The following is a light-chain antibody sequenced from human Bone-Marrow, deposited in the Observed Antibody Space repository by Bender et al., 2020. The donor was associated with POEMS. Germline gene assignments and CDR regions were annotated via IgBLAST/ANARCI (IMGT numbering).Light chain of an antibody. CDR3: SSYTTGRTYV. V-gene: IGLV2-14*03. CDR1: SSDVGAYDF. Sequence: QSALTQPPSASGSPGQSITISCTGTSSDVGAYDFVSWFQQHPGKAPKLIMSDFNSRPSGVSYRFSGSKSGNTASLTISGLQGEDEADYDCSSYTTGRTYVFGTGTQVTVL. J-gene: IGLJ1*01. CDR2: DFN.